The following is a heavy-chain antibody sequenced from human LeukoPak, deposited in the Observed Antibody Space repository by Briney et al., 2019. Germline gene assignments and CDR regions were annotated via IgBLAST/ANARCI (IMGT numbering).Heavy chain of an antibody. V-gene: IGHV5-51*01. CDR1: GYSFTSYW. D-gene: IGHD2-2*01. CDR2: IYPGDSDT. Sequence: GESLKISCKGSGYSFTSYWIGWVRQMPGKGLEWMGIIYPGDSDTRYSPSFQGQVTISADKSISTAYLQWSSLKASDTAMYYCASSIVVVPAAAGAFDIWGQGTMVTVSS. CDR3: ASSIVVVPAAAGAFDI. J-gene: IGHJ3*02.